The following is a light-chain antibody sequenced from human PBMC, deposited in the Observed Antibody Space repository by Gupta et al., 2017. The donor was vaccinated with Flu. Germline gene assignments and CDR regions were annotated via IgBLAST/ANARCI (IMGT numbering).Light chain of an antibody. Sequence: PSYVSASVGDRVTITCRASQVTNRWLAWYQQKPGQAPKLLIYSASTLNSGVPSRFSGSGFGTDVTLTITGLQPADSAIYYCHQAISFPLTLGGGTKVEIK. V-gene: IGKV1D-12*01. CDR3: HQAISFPLT. CDR2: SAS. J-gene: IGKJ4*01. CDR1: QVTNRW.